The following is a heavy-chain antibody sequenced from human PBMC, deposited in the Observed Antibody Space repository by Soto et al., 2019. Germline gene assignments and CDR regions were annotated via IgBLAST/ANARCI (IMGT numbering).Heavy chain of an antibody. CDR3: AGGAYYFGLDV. V-gene: IGHV4-59*01. CDR1: GGSINTYY. D-gene: IGHD3-10*01. CDR2: IYYTGNT. Sequence: SETLSLTCTASGGSINTYYCNGIRQSPGKGLEWIGYIYYTGNTKYNPSLESRVTISVDTSKKQFFLKLNSVTPADTAVYYCAGGAYYFGLDVWGQGTTVTVSS. J-gene: IGHJ6*02.